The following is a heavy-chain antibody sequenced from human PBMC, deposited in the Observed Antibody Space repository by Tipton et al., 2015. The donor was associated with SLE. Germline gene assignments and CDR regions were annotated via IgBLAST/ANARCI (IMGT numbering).Heavy chain of an antibody. V-gene: IGHV3-9*01. CDR2: ISWNSGSI. CDR1: GFTFDDYA. J-gene: IGHJ1*01. Sequence: SLRLSCAASGFTFDDYAMHWVRQAPGKGLEWVSGISWNSGSIGYADSVKGRFTISRDNAKNTLYLQMNSLRAEDTAVYYCARTADCSSTSCYTGGGYFQHWGQGTLVTVSS. CDR3: ARTADCSSTSCYTGGGYFQH. D-gene: IGHD2-2*02.